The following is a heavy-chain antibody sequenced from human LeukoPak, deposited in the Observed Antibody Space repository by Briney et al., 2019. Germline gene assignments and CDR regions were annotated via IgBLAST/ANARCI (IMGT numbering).Heavy chain of an antibody. CDR3: ASGYCSSTSCYEGDYYYGMDV. CDR2: ISSSSSYI. CDR1: GFTFSSYS. D-gene: IGHD2-2*01. Sequence: GGSLRLSCAASGFTFSSYSMNWVRQAPGKGLEWVSSISSSSSYIYYADSVKGRFTTSRDNAKNSLYLQMNSLRAEDTAVYYCASGYCSSTSCYEGDYYYGMDVWGQGTTVTVSS. J-gene: IGHJ6*02. V-gene: IGHV3-21*01.